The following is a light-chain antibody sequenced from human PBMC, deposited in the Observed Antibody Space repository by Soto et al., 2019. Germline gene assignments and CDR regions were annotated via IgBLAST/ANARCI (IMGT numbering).Light chain of an antibody. Sequence: EIVLTQSPGTLSLSPGERATLSCRASQSVSSSYLAWYQQKPGQAPRLLIYGASSRATGMPDRFSGSGSGTDFTLTISRLEPEDFAVYYCQQYGSLFGQGTKV. V-gene: IGKV3-20*01. CDR2: GAS. CDR3: QQYGSL. CDR1: QSVSSSY. J-gene: IGKJ1*01.